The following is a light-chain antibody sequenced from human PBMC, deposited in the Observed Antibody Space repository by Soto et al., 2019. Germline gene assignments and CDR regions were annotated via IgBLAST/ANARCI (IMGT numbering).Light chain of an antibody. CDR3: QQRSNWPIT. J-gene: IGKJ5*01. V-gene: IGKV3-11*01. Sequence: EIVLTQSPATLSLSPGERATLSCRASQSVSSYLAWYQQKPGQAPRLLIYDASNRATGIPARFSGSGSGTDFTLTISSLEPEDFAFYYWQQRSNWPITFGQGTRLEIK. CDR2: DAS. CDR1: QSVSSY.